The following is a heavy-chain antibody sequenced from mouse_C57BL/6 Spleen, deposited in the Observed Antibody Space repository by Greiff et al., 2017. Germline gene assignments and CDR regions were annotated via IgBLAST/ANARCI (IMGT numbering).Heavy chain of an antibody. CDR3: ARSGDYDGPRDY. CDR1: GYTFTSYW. D-gene: IGHD2-4*01. V-gene: IGHV1-59*01. CDR2: IDPSDSYT. Sequence: QVQLQQPGAELVRPGTSVKLSCKASGYTFTSYWMHWVKQRPGQGLEWIGVIDPSDSYTNYNQKFKGKATLTVDTSSSTAYMPLSSLTSEDSAVYYCARSGDYDGPRDYWGQGTTLTVSS. J-gene: IGHJ2*01.